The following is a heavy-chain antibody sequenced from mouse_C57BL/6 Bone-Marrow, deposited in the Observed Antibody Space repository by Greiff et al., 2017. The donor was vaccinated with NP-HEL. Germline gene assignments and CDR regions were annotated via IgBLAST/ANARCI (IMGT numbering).Heavy chain of an antibody. CDR3: ARRLYGSSHYYAMDY. CDR2: ISSGSSTI. J-gene: IGHJ4*01. V-gene: IGHV5-17*01. Sequence: EVQRVESGGGLVKPGGSLKLSCAASGFTFSDYGMHWVRQAPEKGLEWVAYISSGSSTIYYADTVKGRFTISRDNAKTTLFLQMTSLRSEDTAMYYCARRLYGSSHYYAMDYWGQGTSVTVSS. CDR1: GFTFSDYG. D-gene: IGHD1-1*01.